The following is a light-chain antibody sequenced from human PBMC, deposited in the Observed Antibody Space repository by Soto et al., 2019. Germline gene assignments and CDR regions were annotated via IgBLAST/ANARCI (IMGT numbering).Light chain of an antibody. CDR3: QQTYSTPWT. CDR1: QSVNTY. V-gene: IGKV1-39*01. Sequence: DIQMTQSPSSLSASLGDRVTITCRASQSVNTYVHWYQQRPGRAPKLLIYGASNLQNGVPSRISGDGSGTDFTLTISSLQLEDFATYHCQQTYSTPWTFGQGTKVEIK. CDR2: GAS. J-gene: IGKJ1*01.